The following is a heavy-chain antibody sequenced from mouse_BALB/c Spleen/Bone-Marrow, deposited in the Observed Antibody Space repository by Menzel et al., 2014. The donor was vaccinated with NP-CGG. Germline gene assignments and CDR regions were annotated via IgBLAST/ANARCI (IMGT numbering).Heavy chain of an antibody. CDR2: ILPGSGST. CDR3: ARKGPYHYGSRGDGLGY. Sequence: QVQLQQSGAELMKPGASVKISCKTTGYTFSRYWIEWVRQRPGHGLEWIGEILPGSGSTNYNEKFKGKATFTADTSSNTAYMQLSSLTSEDSAVYYCARKGPYHYGSRGDGLGYWGQGTSVTVSS. J-gene: IGHJ4*01. CDR1: GYTFSRYW. D-gene: IGHD1-1*01. V-gene: IGHV1-9*01.